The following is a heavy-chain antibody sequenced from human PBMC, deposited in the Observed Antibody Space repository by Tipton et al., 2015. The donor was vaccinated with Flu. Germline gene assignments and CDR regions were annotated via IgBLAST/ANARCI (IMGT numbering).Heavy chain of an antibody. J-gene: IGHJ4*02. CDR2: ISGSGGST. V-gene: IGHV3-23*01. CDR1: GSTFSSYA. D-gene: IGHD6-13*01. Sequence: SLRLSCAASGSTFSSYAMSWVRQAPGKGLEWVSAISGSGGSTYYADFVKGRFTISRDNSKNTLYLQMNSLRAEDTAVYYCAKPTSYSSSSDYWGQGTLVTVSS. CDR3: AKPTSYSSSSDY.